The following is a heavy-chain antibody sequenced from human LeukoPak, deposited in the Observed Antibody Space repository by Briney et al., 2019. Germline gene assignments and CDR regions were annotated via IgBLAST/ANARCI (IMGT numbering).Heavy chain of an antibody. J-gene: IGHJ3*02. Sequence: ASVKVSCKASGYTFTSYYMHWVRQAPGQGLEWMGIINSSGGSTSYAQKFQGRVTMIRDTSITTAYMELSSLRSDDTAVYYCARESALEEQWLGGAFDIWGQGTMVTASS. D-gene: IGHD6-19*01. CDR3: ARESALEEQWLGGAFDI. V-gene: IGHV1-46*01. CDR2: INSSGGST. CDR1: GYTFTSYY.